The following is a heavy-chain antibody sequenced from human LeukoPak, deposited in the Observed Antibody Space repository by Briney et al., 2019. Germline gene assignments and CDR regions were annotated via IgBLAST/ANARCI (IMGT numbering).Heavy chain of an antibody. CDR3: ARALTTLTYEGY. D-gene: IGHD1-1*01. CDR1: GFTFSSYT. Sequence: GGSLRLSCAASGFTFSSYTMHWIRQAPGKGLEWVSSISGSNSYIFYADSVKGRFTVSRDNAKDSLYLQMNSLRAEDTAGYYCARALTTLTYEGYWGQGTLVTVSS. V-gene: IGHV3-21*01. CDR2: ISGSNSYI. J-gene: IGHJ4*02.